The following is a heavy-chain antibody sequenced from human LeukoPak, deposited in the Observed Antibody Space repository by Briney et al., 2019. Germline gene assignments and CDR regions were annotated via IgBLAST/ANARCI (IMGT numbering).Heavy chain of an antibody. CDR2: INWNVGRT. Sequence: PVGSLRLSCAASGFMFEDYGMSGVRQAPGKGLEWVSGINWNVGRTGYADSVKGRFTISRDNPKNSLYLQMNSLRAEDTALYYCARDYDYGDYPGYWGQGTLVTVSS. CDR3: ARDYDYGDYPGY. D-gene: IGHD4-17*01. J-gene: IGHJ4*02. V-gene: IGHV3-20*04. CDR1: GFMFEDYG.